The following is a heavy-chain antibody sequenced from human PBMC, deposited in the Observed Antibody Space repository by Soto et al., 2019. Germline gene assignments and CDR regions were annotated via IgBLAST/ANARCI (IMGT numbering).Heavy chain of an antibody. J-gene: IGHJ6*02. V-gene: IGHV3-23*01. CDR3: VKRIAVAGTPEGFYYYYGMDV. CDR2: ITGNGVGT. D-gene: IGHD6-19*01. Sequence: EVQLLESGGGLVQPGGSLRLSCAASGFTFTSYAMSWVRQAPGKGLEWVSAITGNGVGTYYADSVKGRFTISRDNSKDTLYVQMNSLRAEDTAVYYCVKRIAVAGTPEGFYYYYGMDVWGQVTTVTVSS. CDR1: GFTFTSYA.